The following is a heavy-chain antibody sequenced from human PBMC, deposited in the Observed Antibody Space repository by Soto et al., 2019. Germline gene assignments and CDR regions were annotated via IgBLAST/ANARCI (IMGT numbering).Heavy chain of an antibody. Sequence: GGSLRLSCVASGFTFSSYAMHWVRQAPGKGLEYVSAISSNGGSTYYANSVKGRFTISRDNSKNTLYLQMGSLRAEDMAVYYCARDPMPTTYYDFWSGSGENWFDPWGQGTLVTVSS. CDR1: GFTFSSYA. D-gene: IGHD3-3*01. CDR3: ARDPMPTTYYDFWSGSGENWFDP. J-gene: IGHJ5*02. CDR2: ISSNGGST. V-gene: IGHV3-64*01.